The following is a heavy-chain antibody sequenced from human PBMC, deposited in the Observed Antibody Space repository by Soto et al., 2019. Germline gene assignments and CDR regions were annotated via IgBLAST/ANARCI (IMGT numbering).Heavy chain of an antibody. CDR1: GFTFSSNA. D-gene: IGHD6-19*01. CDR3: AKGSYSSGWY. Sequence: EVQLLESGGGLVQPGGSLRLSCAASGFTFSSNAMSWVRQAPGKGLEWVSAVSGSGGTTYYADSVKGRFTISRDNSKNTLYLEMNSLRAEDTAVYYCAKGSYSSGWYWGQGTLVTVSS. CDR2: VSGSGGTT. J-gene: IGHJ4*02. V-gene: IGHV3-23*01.